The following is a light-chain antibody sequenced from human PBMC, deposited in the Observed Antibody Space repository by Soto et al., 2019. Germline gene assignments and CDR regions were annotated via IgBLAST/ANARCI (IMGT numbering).Light chain of an antibody. J-gene: IGLJ2*01. CDR1: SSNIGSNT. CDR3: AAWDDSLNGYVV. Sequence: QSVLTQPPSASGTPGQRVTISCSGSSSNIGSNTVNWYQQLPGTAPKLLIYSNNQRPSGVPDRFSGSKSGTSASLAISGRESDDEAYYDCAAWDDSLNGYVVFGAGTKLAVL. CDR2: SNN. V-gene: IGLV1-44*01.